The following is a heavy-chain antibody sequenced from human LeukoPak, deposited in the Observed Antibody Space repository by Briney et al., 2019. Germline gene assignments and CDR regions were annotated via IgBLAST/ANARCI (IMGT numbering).Heavy chain of an antibody. D-gene: IGHD4/OR15-4a*01. CDR2: ITSDVDKK. Sequence: PGGSLRLSCAASGFTFSSFPMHWVRQAPGKGLEWVAVITSDVDKKYYADSVKGRFTISRDNSKNTLYLQMNSLRPEDTAVYYCARGLDSSANYGLLHWGRGALVTVSS. CDR3: ARGLDSSANYGLLH. CDR1: GFTFSSFP. J-gene: IGHJ4*02. V-gene: IGHV3-30-3*01.